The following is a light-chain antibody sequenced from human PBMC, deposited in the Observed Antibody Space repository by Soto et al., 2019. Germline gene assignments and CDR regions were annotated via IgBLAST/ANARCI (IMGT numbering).Light chain of an antibody. CDR3: SLSVGTNRYV. J-gene: IGLJ1*01. Sequence: TSSDVGGYNYVSWYQHHPGKAPKLIIYEVYKRPSGVPDRFSGSKSGNTAALTVSGLQAEDEADYYCSLSVGTNRYVFGTDIKITV. CDR2: EVY. V-gene: IGLV2-8*01. CDR1: SSDVGGYNY.